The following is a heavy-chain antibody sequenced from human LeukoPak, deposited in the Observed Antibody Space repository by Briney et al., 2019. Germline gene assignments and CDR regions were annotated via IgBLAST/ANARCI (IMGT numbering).Heavy chain of an antibody. CDR3: ARQISGARLNV. V-gene: IGHV4-59*08. CDR2: IYYSGST. Sequence: PPETLSLTCTASGDSMSSYYWSWIRPPPGKGLEWIGHIYYSGSTDYNPSHKSRLTISVDTPKTHFSLQLSSVTAAHTAVYLCARQISGARLNVWGEGTTVSVSS. CDR1: GDSMSSYY. J-gene: IGHJ6*02. D-gene: IGHD6-25*01.